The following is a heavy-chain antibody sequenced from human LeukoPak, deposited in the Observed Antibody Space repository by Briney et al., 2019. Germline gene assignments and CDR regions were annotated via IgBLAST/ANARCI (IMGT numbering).Heavy chain of an antibody. Sequence: ASVKVSYKASGYTFTSYGISWVRQAPGQGLEWMGWISAYNGNTNYAQNFQGRVTMTRDTSISTAYMELSRLRSDDTAVYYCARGSYDSSDFEYFQHWGQGTLVTVSS. CDR3: ARGSYDSSDFEYFQH. CDR2: ISAYNGNT. D-gene: IGHD3-22*01. J-gene: IGHJ1*01. V-gene: IGHV1-18*01. CDR1: GYTFTSYG.